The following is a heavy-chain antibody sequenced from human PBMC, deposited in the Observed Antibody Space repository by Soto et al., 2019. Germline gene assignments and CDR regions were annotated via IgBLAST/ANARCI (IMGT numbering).Heavy chain of an antibody. D-gene: IGHD3-9*01. CDR2: INAGNGNT. Sequence: GASVKVSCKASGYTFTSYSMHWVRQAPGQRLEWMGWINAGNGNTKYSQKFQGRVTISRDNFKNTLNPQMHSLRAEDTAVYYCAKETELRHFDFDYWGPGTLVTVSS. V-gene: IGHV1-3*01. CDR3: AKETELRHFDFDY. J-gene: IGHJ4*02. CDR1: GYTFTSYS.